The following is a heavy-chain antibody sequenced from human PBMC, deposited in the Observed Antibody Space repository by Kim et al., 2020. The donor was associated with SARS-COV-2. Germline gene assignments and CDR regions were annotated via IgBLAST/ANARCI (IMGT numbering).Heavy chain of an antibody. CDR1: GFTFSSYG. V-gene: IGHV3-30*18. CDR2: ISYDGSNK. CDR3: AKAIVRIGGDYDEKPPYYYYGMDV. Sequence: GGSLRLSCAASGFTFSSYGMHWVRQAPGKGLEWVAVISYDGSNKYYADSVKGRFTISRDNSKNTLYLQMNSLRAEDTAVYYCAKAIVRIGGDYDEKPPYYYYGMDVWGPGTTVTVSS. D-gene: IGHD4-17*01. J-gene: IGHJ6*02.